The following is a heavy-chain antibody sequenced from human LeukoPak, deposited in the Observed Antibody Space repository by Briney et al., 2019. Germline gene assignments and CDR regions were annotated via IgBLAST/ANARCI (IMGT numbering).Heavy chain of an antibody. Sequence: GGSLRLSCTASGFTFSSYSMNWVRQAPGKGLEWVSYISSSSSYIYYADSVKGRFTISRDNAKNSLYLQMNSLRAEDTAVYYCAGGSFGAGRIAVANYGYWGQGTLVTVSS. CDR2: ISSSSSYI. CDR1: GFTFSSYS. J-gene: IGHJ4*02. V-gene: IGHV3-21*05. CDR3: AGGSFGAGRIAVANYGY. D-gene: IGHD6-19*01.